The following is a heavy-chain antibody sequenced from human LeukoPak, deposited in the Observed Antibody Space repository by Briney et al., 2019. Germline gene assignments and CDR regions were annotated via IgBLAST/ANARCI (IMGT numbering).Heavy chain of an antibody. D-gene: IGHD6-19*01. J-gene: IGHJ4*02. CDR1: GFTFSKYW. V-gene: IGHV3-7*05. CDR2: INEDGSEK. Sequence: GGSLRLSCVVSGFTFSKYWMTWVRQAPGKGLEWVANINEDGSEKYYVDSVKGRFSISRDNAQNSLYLQINGLRVEDTAVYYCAIYGITVPALDYWGQGTLVTVSS. CDR3: AIYGITVPALDY.